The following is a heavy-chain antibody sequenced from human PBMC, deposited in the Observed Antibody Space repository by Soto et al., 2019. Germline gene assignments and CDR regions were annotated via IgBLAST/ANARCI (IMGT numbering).Heavy chain of an antibody. D-gene: IGHD6-6*01. CDR2: IKQDGSEE. CDR1: GFTFSSYW. Sequence: EVQLVESGGGLVQPGGSLRLSCAASGFTFSSYWMSWFRQAPGKGLEWVANIKQDGSEENYVGSVKGRFTISRDNAKNALDLQMNSLRVEDTAVYYCAREIAARLWGKGTTVTVSS. J-gene: IGHJ6*04. V-gene: IGHV3-7*01. CDR3: AREIAARL.